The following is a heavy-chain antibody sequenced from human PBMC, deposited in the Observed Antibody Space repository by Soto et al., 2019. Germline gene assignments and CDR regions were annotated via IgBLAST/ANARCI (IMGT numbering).Heavy chain of an antibody. J-gene: IGHJ4*02. CDR1: GFTFSSYA. V-gene: IGHV3-30-3*01. Sequence: QVQLVESGGGVVQPGRSLRLSCAASGFTFSSYAMHWVRQAPGKGLEWVAVISYDGSNKYYADSVKGRFTISRDNSKNTLYLQMNSLRAQDTAVYYCARDAGYYYDTSGYYCFDYWGQGTLVTVSS. CDR2: ISYDGSNK. CDR3: ARDAGYYYDTSGYYCFDY. D-gene: IGHD3-22*01.